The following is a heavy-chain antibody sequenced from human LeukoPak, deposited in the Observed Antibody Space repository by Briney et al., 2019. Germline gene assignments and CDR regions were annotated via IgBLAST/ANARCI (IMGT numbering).Heavy chain of an antibody. Sequence: GGSLRLSCAASGFTFSSYGMHWVRQAPGKGLQWVAVISHDGSNKYYADSVKGRFTISRDSSKNTLYLQMNSLRPEDTAVYHCARGGRYSSSGIDYWGQGTLVTVSS. CDR1: GFTFSSYG. J-gene: IGHJ4*02. CDR3: ARGGRYSSSGIDY. D-gene: IGHD6-13*01. CDR2: ISHDGSNK. V-gene: IGHV3-30*03.